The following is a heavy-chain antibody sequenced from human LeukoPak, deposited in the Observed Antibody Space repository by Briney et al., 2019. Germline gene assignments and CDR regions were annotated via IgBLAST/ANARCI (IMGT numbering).Heavy chain of an antibody. CDR2: ISYDGSNK. CDR3: AKDRSSGWSPPGGGYYMDV. CDR1: GFTFSSYE. V-gene: IGHV3-30*18. D-gene: IGHD6-19*01. J-gene: IGHJ6*03. Sequence: PGGSLRLSCAASGFTFSSYEMNWVRQAPGKGLEWVAVISYDGSNKYYADSVKGRFTISRDNSTNTLYLQMNSLRAEDTAVYYCAKDRSSGWSPPGGGYYMDVWGKGTTVTVSS.